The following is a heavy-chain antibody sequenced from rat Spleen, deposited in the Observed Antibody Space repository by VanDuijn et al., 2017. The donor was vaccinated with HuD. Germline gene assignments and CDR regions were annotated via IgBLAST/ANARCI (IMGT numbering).Heavy chain of an antibody. CDR1: GFTFSNYD. Sequence: EVQLVESGGGLVQPGRSLKLSCTASGFTFSNYDMAWVRQAPTKGLEWVASISPSGGTTYYPDSVKGRFTISRDNAKSTLYLQMNSLRSEDTATYYCTRGGGVFDYWGQGVMVTVSS. CDR2: ISPSGGTT. J-gene: IGHJ2*01. V-gene: IGHV5-25*01. D-gene: IGHD5-1*01. CDR3: TRGGGVFDY.